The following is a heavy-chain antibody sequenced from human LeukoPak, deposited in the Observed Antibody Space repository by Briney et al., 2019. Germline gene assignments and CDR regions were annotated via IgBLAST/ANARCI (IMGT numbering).Heavy chain of an antibody. J-gene: IGHJ6*03. Sequence: PSETXSLTXTVXXGXXXSSSYYWGWIRQPPGKGLEWIGSIYYSGSTYYNPSLKSRVTISVDTSKNQFSLKLSPVTAADTAVYYCARQGPLNYMDVWGKGTTVTVSS. CDR3: ARQGPLNYMDV. CDR1: XGXXXSSSYY. CDR2: IYYSGST. V-gene: IGHV4-39*01.